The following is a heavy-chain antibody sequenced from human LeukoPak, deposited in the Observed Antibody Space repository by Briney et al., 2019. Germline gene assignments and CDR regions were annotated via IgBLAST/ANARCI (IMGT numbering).Heavy chain of an antibody. V-gene: IGHV4-38-2*02. CDR2: IYHSGST. J-gene: IGHJ4*02. CDR3: AREWNGNYFDY. CDR1: GYSISSGYY. Sequence: SETLSLTCAVSGYSISSGYYWGWIRQAPGKGLEWIGSIYHSGSTYYNPSLKSRVTISVDTSKNQFSLKLSSVTAADTAVYYCAREWNGNYFDYWGQGTLVTVSS. D-gene: IGHD1-1*01.